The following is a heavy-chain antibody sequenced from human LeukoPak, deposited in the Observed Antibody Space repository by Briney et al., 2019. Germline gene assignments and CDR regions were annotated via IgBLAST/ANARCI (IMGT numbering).Heavy chain of an antibody. V-gene: IGHV3-23*01. J-gene: IGHJ4*02. Sequence: GALRLSCAASGFTFSSYGMSWVRQAPGEGLEWVSAIIGSGGRTYYADSVKGPFTISRDNSQNTLYLQMNSLRAEDTAVYYCATAGGYYYDSSGYDFDYWGQGTLVSVSS. CDR1: GFTFSSYG. CDR2: IIGSGGRT. CDR3: ATAGGYYYDSSGYDFDY. D-gene: IGHD3-22*01.